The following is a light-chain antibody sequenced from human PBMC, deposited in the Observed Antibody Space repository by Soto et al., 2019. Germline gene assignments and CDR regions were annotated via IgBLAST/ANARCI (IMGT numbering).Light chain of an antibody. CDR1: QTISSRY. Sequence: EIVLAQSPCTLSLSPGERATLSCRASQTISSRYLTWYQQKSGQVPRLLIYGASSRATGIPDRFSGSGSGTDFTLTISRLEPEDVAVYYCHHSGNSHGTFGQGTKVDIK. CDR2: GAS. CDR3: HHSGNSHGT. V-gene: IGKV3-20*01. J-gene: IGKJ1*01.